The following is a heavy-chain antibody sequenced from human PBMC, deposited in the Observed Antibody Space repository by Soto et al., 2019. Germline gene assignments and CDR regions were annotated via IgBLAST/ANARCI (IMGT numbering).Heavy chain of an antibody. D-gene: IGHD6-13*01. J-gene: IGHJ4*02. CDR2: INAGNGNT. Sequence: ASVKVSCKASGYTFTSYAMHWVRQAPGQRLEWMGWINAGNGNTKYSQKFQGRVTITRDTSASTAYMELSSLRSEDTAVYYCARDLGYSSSRYIRPLYFDYWGQGTLVTVSS. V-gene: IGHV1-3*01. CDR3: ARDLGYSSSRYIRPLYFDY. CDR1: GYTFTSYA.